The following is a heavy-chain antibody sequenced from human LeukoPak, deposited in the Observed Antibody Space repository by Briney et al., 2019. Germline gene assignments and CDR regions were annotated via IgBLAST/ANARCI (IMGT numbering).Heavy chain of an antibody. V-gene: IGHV1-8*03. J-gene: IGHJ5*02. CDR2: MNPNSGNT. Sequence: GASVKVSCKASGYTFTSYDINWVRQATGQGLEWMGWMNPNSGNTGYAQKFQGRVTITRNTSISTAYMELSSLRSEDTAVYYCARDKPPGHLYYYGSGSLNWFDPWGQGTLVTVSS. CDR3: ARDKPPGHLYYYGSGSLNWFDP. D-gene: IGHD3-10*01. CDR1: GYTFTSYD.